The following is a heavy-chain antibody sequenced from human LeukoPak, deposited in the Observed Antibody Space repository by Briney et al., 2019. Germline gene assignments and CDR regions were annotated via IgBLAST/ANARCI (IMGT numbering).Heavy chain of an antibody. CDR1: GYTFTGYY. Sequence: ASVKVSCKASGYTFTGYYMHWVRQAPGQGLEWMGWINPNSGVTNYAQKFQGRVTMTRDTSISTAYMELSSLGFDDAAVYYCARDQADLAPRPFDYWGQGTLVTVSS. J-gene: IGHJ4*02. V-gene: IGHV1-2*02. D-gene: IGHD6-6*01. CDR2: INPNSGVT. CDR3: ARDQADLAPRPFDY.